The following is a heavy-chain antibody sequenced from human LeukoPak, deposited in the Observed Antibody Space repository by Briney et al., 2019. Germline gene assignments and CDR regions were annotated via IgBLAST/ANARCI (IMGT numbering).Heavy chain of an antibody. CDR3: ARDLELERNRWNYFES. Sequence: SETLSLTCTVSGGSISTYYWSWIRQPPGKGLEWIAYIHYSGSTNYNPSLKSRVTISVDTSKNQFSLKLTSVTAADTAVYYCARDLELERNRWNYFESWGQGTLVTVSS. CDR1: GGSISTYY. D-gene: IGHD1-1*01. V-gene: IGHV4-59*01. J-gene: IGHJ4*02. CDR2: IHYSGST.